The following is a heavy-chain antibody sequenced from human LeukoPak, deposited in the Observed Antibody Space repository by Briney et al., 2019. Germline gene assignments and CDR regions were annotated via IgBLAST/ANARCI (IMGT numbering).Heavy chain of an antibody. J-gene: IGHJ5*02. Sequence: GGSLRLSCAASGFTFSSYSMNWVRQAPGKGLEWVSSISSSSSYIYYADSVKGRFTISRDNFKNTLYLQMNSLRAEDTAVYYCARRFLTGLGGNWFDPWGQGTLVTVSS. D-gene: IGHD3-16*01. CDR1: GFTFSSYS. CDR2: ISSSSSYI. V-gene: IGHV3-21*01. CDR3: ARRFLTGLGGNWFDP.